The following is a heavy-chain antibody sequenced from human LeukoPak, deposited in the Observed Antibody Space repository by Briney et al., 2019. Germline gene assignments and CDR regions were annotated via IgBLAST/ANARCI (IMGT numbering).Heavy chain of an antibody. V-gene: IGHV3-66*01. Sequence: GGFLRLSCAASGFTVSSNYMSWVRQAPGKGLEWVSVIYSGGSTYYADSVKGRFTISRDNSKNTLYLQMNSLRAEDTAVYYCARMGIAVAGDGNYFDYWGQGTLVTVSS. D-gene: IGHD6-19*01. CDR1: GFTVSSNY. J-gene: IGHJ4*02. CDR2: IYSGGST. CDR3: ARMGIAVAGDGNYFDY.